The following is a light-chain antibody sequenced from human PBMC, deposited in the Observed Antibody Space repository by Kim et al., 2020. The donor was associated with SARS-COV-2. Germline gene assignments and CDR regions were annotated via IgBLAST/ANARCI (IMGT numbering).Light chain of an antibody. CDR3: QQSSHWPPT. V-gene: IGKV3-11*01. Sequence: LSPGERANLSCRAGQSVSSYLAWYQQRPGQAPRLLIYDTSNRATGIPARFSGSGSGTDFTLIISSLEPEDFAVYSCQQSSHWPPTFGGGTKVDIK. CDR2: DTS. J-gene: IGKJ4*01. CDR1: QSVSSY.